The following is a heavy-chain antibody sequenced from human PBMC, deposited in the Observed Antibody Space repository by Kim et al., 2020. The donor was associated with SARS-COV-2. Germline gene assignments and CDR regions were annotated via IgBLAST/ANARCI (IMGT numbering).Heavy chain of an antibody. Sequence: SETLSLTCTVSGGSISSYYWSWIRQPPGKGLEWIGYIHYSGSTNYNPSLKSRVTISVDTSNNQFPLRLSSVTAADTAVYYCAGTYYYDSSGYYYFDYWGQGTLVTVSS. J-gene: IGHJ4*02. CDR2: IHYSGST. D-gene: IGHD3-22*01. V-gene: IGHV4-59*01. CDR1: GGSISSYY. CDR3: AGTYYYDSSGYYYFDY.